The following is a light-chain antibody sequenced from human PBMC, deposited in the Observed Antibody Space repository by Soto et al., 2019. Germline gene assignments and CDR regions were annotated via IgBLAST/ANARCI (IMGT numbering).Light chain of an antibody. V-gene: IGKV3-20*01. Sequence: IVLTQSPGTLSLSPGERATLSCRARQSISSSDLAWYQHRPGQAPRLLIYAASSRATGIPVRFSGSGSGTDFTLTISRLEPEDFAVYYCQQYGSSGTFGQGTKVDI. CDR1: QSISSSD. CDR3: QQYGSSGT. J-gene: IGKJ1*01. CDR2: AAS.